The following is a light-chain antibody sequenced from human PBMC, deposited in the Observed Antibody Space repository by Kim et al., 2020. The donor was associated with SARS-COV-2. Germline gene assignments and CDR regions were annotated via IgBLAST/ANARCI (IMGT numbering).Light chain of an antibody. J-gene: IGKJ5*01. CDR1: QGIGRA. V-gene: IGKV1-13*02. CDR3: QQFSIHPLT. CDR2: DAS. Sequence: ASVGDRFTITCRASQGIGRALGWYQQKPGKAPKLVIYDASTLQSGVPSRFSGSGSGTDFTLTISSLQADDFATYYCQQFSIHPLTFGQGTRLEIK.